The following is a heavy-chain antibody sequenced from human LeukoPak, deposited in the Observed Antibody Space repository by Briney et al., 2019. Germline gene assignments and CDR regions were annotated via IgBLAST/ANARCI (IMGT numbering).Heavy chain of an antibody. V-gene: IGHV3-23*01. CDR1: GFTFSSYA. CDR2: ISGSGGKT. J-gene: IGHJ4*02. CDR3: AKGPIEAAANGLYFDY. D-gene: IGHD6-13*01. Sequence: GGSLRLSCAASGFTFSSYAMSWVRQAPGKGLEWVSVISGSGGKTYYADFVKGRFTISRDNSKNTLYLQMNSLRAEDTAVYYYAKGPIEAAANGLYFDYWGQGTLVTVSS.